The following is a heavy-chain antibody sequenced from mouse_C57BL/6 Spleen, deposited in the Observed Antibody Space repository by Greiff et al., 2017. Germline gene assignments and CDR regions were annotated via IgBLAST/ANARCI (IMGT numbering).Heavy chain of an antibody. V-gene: IGHV14-4*01. CDR2: IDPENGDT. Sequence: VQLQQSGAELVRPGASVKLSCTASGFNITDDYMHWVKQRPEQGLEWIGWIDPENGDTKYASKFQGKATITADTSSNTAYLQLSSLTSEDTAVYYCATGSDYGAFAYWGPATLVTVSA. CDR1: GFNITDDY. D-gene: IGHD2-4*01. CDR3: ATGSDYGAFAY. J-gene: IGHJ3*01.